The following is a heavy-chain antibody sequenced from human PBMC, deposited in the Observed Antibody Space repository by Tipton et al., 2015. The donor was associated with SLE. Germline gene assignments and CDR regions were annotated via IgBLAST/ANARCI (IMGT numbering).Heavy chain of an antibody. J-gene: IGHJ2*01. CDR1: GDSIRSGDHY. CDR2: IYYSGST. CDR3: ARLRDSSGAPLLWYFDL. Sequence: TLSLTCTVSGDSIRSGDHYWGWIRQHPGKGLEWIGYIYYSGSTYYNPSLKSRLIILVETSNNQFSLKLSSVTAADTAVYYCARLRDSSGAPLLWYFDLWGRGTLVTVSS. V-gene: IGHV4-31*03. D-gene: IGHD6-25*01.